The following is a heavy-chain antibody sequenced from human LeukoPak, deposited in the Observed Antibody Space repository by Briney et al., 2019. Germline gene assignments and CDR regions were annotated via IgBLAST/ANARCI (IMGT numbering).Heavy chain of an antibody. V-gene: IGHV1-69*04. J-gene: IGHJ4*02. CDR1: GGTFSSYA. CDR2: IIPILGIA. CDR3: ATLRVGGDDY. D-gene: IGHD2-21*02. Sequence: GASVKVSCKASGGTFSSYAISWVRQAPGQGLEWMGRIIPILGIANYAQKFQGRVTMTEDTSTDTAYMELSSLRSEDTAVYYCATLRVGGDDYWGQGTLVTVSS.